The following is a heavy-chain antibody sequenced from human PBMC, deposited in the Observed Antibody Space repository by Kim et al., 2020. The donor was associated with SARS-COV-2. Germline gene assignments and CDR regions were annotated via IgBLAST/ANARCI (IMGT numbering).Heavy chain of an antibody. J-gene: IGHJ6*02. V-gene: IGHV7-4-1*02. CDR3: ARWGAIVVVTATEDYYYGMGV. CDR2: INTNTGNP. D-gene: IGHD2-21*02. Sequence: ASVKVSCKASGYTFTSYAMNWVRQAPGQGLEWMGWINTNTGNPTYAQGFTGRFVFSLDTSVSTAYLQISSLKAEDTAVYYCARWGAIVVVTATEDYYYGMGVWGQGTTVTVSS. CDR1: GYTFTSYA.